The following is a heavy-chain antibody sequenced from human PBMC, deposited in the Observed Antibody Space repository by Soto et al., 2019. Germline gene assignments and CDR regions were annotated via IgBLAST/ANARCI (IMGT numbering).Heavy chain of an antibody. CDR2: IYYSGST. J-gene: IGHJ4*02. CDR3: ARAYDSSGYPDY. CDR1: GGSISSGDYY. D-gene: IGHD3-22*01. V-gene: IGHV4-30-4*01. Sequence: SETLSLTCTVSGGSISSGDYYWSWIRQPPGKGLEWIGYIYYSGSTYYNPPLKSRVTISVDTSKNQFSLKLSSVTAADTAVYYCARAYDSSGYPDYWGQGTLVTVSS.